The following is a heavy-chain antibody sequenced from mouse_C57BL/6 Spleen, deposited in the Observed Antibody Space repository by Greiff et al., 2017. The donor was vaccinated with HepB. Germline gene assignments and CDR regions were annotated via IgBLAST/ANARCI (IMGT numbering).Heavy chain of an antibody. CDR1: GYTFTSYW. V-gene: IGHV1-64*01. J-gene: IGHJ1*03. Sequence: VQLQQPGAELVKPGASVKLSCKASGYTFTSYWMHWVKQRPGQGLEWIGMIHPNSGSTNYNEKFKSKATLTVDKSSSTAYMQLSSLTSEDSAVYYCARGGIITTDWYFDVWGTVTTVTVSS. CDR2: IHPNSGST. D-gene: IGHD1-1*01. CDR3: ARGGIITTDWYFDV.